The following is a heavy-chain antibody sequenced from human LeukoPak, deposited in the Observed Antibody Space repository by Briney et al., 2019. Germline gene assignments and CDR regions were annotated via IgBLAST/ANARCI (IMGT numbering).Heavy chain of an antibody. V-gene: IGHV3-30*04. Sequence: PGGSLRLSCAASGLTFSSYAMHWVRQAPGKGLEWVAVISYDGSNKYYADSVKGRFTISRDNSRNTLYLQMNSLRAEDTAVYYCARDLPRLRMWGGFDYWGQGTLVTVSS. J-gene: IGHJ4*02. CDR2: ISYDGSNK. CDR1: GLTFSSYA. D-gene: IGHD4-17*01. CDR3: ARDLPRLRMWGGFDY.